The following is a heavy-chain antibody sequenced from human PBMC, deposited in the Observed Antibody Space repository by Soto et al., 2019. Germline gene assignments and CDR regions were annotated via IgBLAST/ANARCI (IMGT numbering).Heavy chain of an antibody. V-gene: IGHV1-69*01. D-gene: IGHD6-13*01. Sequence: QVQLVQSGAEVKKPGSSVKVSCKASGGTFSSYRINWVRQAPGQGLEGVGGIVPIYRTADYAQKFQGRVTITADESARTSYMELHSLKSQDTAVYYCVRDSGAKLSSSWGQGTLVTVSS. CDR3: VRDSGAKLSSS. CDR1: GGTFSSYR. CDR2: IVPIYRTA. J-gene: IGHJ4*02.